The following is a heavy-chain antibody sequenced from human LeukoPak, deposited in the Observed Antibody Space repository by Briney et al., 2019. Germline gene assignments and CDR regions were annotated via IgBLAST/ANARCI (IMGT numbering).Heavy chain of an antibody. D-gene: IGHD5-24*01. Sequence: PGRSLRLSCRASGFTVGDYAMNWIRQAPGKGLEWVGFIRSDAYGGAIQYDASVKGRFTISRNYSKTVAYLQMTSLKAEDTAVYYCTRDISEMGAFDIWGLGTMVTVSS. V-gene: IGHV3-49*03. CDR3: TRDISEMGAFDI. CDR2: IRSDAYGGAI. J-gene: IGHJ3*02. CDR1: GFTVGDYA.